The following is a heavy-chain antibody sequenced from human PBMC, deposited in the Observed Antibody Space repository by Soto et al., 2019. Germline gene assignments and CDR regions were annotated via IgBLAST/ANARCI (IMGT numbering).Heavy chain of an antibody. D-gene: IGHD3-9*01. J-gene: IGHJ4*02. CDR3: ARNLLTGYYLAH. V-gene: IGHV3-74*01. CDR2: INSDGSST. CDR1: GFTFSSYW. Sequence: PGGSLRLSCAASGFTFSSYWMHWVRQAPGKGLVWVSRINSDGSSTSYADSVKGRFTISRDNAKNTLYLQLNSLRAEDTAVYYCARNLLTGYYLAHWGQGTLVTVSS.